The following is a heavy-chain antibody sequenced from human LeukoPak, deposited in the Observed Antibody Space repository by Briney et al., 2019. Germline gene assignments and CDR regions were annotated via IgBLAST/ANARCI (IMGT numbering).Heavy chain of an antibody. Sequence: GGSLRLSCAASGFTVSSNYMSWVRQAPGKGLEWVSVIYSGGSTYYADSVKGRFTISRDNSKNTLYLQMNSLRAEGTAVYYCARIIHYYYYMDVWGKGTTVTVSS. V-gene: IGHV3-53*01. CDR3: ARIIHYYYYMDV. CDR2: IYSGGST. J-gene: IGHJ6*03. CDR1: GFTVSSNY.